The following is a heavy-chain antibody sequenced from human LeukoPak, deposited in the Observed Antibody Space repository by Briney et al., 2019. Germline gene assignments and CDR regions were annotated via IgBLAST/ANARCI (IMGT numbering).Heavy chain of an antibody. Sequence: PSETLSLTCAVSGGSISGSPHYWGWIRPPPGKGLEWIGSIYYSGSTYYNPSLKSRVTMSVDTSKNQFSLKLDSVTSADTAVYYCARHEGHQWLIYFDYWGQGTLVTVSS. CDR1: GGSISGSPHY. CDR2: IYYSGST. D-gene: IGHD6-19*01. J-gene: IGHJ4*02. CDR3: ARHEGHQWLIYFDY. V-gene: IGHV4-39*01.